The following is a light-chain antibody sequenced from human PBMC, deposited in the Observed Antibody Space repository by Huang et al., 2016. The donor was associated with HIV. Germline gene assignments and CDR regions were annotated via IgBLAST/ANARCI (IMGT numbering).Light chain of an antibody. CDR3: MQGKQLPYT. V-gene: IGKV2-29*02. CDR2: ELS. CDR1: QGLIYREKIY. J-gene: IGKJ2*01. Sequence: DIVMTQTPLSLSVTLGQPASISCKSSQGLIYREKIYLYWYLQKPGQSPQLLIYELSNRFSGVPDRFSGSGSPTDFTLKISRVETEDVGVYYCMQGKQLPYTFGQGTRLEIK.